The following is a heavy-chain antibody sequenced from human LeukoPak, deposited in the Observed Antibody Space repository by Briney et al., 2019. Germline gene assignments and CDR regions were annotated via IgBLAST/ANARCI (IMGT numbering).Heavy chain of an antibody. V-gene: IGHV1-58*01. Sequence: SVKVSCKASGFTFTSSTVQWVRQARGQRLEWIGKIVVGAGNTNYAQNFQGRVTITRDMSTNTAYMELSSLRSDETAIYYCAADPNVSDAFDFWGQGTVVTVSS. CDR3: AADPNVSDAFDF. D-gene: IGHD5/OR15-5a*01. CDR1: GFTFTSST. J-gene: IGHJ3*01. CDR2: IVVGAGNT.